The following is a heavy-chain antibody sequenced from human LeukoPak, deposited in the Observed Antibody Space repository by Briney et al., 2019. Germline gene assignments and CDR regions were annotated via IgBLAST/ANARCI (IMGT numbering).Heavy chain of an antibody. J-gene: IGHJ4*02. D-gene: IGHD6-19*01. CDR2: ISYDGSNK. CDR1: GFTFSSYG. Sequence: GGSLRLSCAASGFTFSSYGMHWVRQAPGKGLEWVAAISYDGSNKYYADSVKGRFTISRDNSKNTLYLQMNSLRAEDTAVYYCAKDLSSGWYEGTFDYWGQGTLVTVSS. CDR3: AKDLSSGWYEGTFDY. V-gene: IGHV3-30*18.